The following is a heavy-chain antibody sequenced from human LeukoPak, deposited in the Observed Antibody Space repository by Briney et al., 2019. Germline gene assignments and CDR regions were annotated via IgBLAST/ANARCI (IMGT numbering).Heavy chain of an antibody. V-gene: IGHV3-48*03. D-gene: IGHD5-18*01. J-gene: IGHJ4*02. Sequence: GGSLRLSCAASGFTFSSYEMNWVRQAPGKGLEWVSYISNSGSTIYYADSVKGRFTISRDNSKNTLYMQVNSLRAEDTAVYYCAKGDKPVIAMVKFDYWGQGTLVTVSS. CDR2: ISNSGSTI. CDR1: GFTFSSYE. CDR3: AKGDKPVIAMVKFDY.